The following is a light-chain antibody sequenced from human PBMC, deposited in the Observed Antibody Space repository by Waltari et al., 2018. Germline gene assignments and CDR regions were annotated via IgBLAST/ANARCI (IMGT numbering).Light chain of an antibody. CDR3: QALDDRTQWV. V-gene: IGLV3-1*01. J-gene: IGLJ1*01. CDR2: EDN. CDR1: NLGGKN. Sequence: SFELTQPPSVSVSPGQTPRITRSGHNLGGKNTSWYHQKQGQSPLVIIYEDNKRPSGIPDRFSGSYSGDTATLTISGTQAMDEADYYCQALDDRTQWVFGPGTSVTVL.